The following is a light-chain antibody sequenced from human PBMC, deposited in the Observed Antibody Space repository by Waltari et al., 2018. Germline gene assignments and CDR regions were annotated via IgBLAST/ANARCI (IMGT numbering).Light chain of an antibody. J-gene: IGLJ1*01. CDR1: SSDVGGYNY. CDR2: DVS. CDR3: SSYTSSSTLGV. Sequence: QFALTQPASVSGSPGRSIPISCTGPSSDVGGYNYFSCSQQHPGKAPKLMIYDVSNRPSGVSNRFSGSKSGNTASLTISGLQAEDEADYYCSSYTSSSTLGVFGTGTKVTVL. V-gene: IGLV2-14*01.